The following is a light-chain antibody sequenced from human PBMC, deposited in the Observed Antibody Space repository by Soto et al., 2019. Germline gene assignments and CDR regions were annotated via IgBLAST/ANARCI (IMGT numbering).Light chain of an antibody. Sequence: IRVKKSLAAVSVSPMERPTLYCRASQSLSSSLAWYQQKPGQAPRLLIYGASNRAAGIPDRFSGSGSGTDFTLTISRLEPEDFAVYYCQQYVRSGTFGQGSKVDI. CDR2: GAS. CDR1: QSLSSS. J-gene: IGKJ1*01. V-gene: IGKV3-20*01. CDR3: QQYVRSGT.